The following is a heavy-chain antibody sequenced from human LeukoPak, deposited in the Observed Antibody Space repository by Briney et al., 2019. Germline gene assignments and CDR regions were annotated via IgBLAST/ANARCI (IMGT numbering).Heavy chain of an antibody. CDR3: ATLGVVPAAIGPSHYYFDY. Sequence: ASVKISCKASGYTFTDYYMHWVQQAPGKGLEWMGRVDPEDGETIYAEKFQGRVTITADTSTGTAYMELSSLRSEDTAVYYCATLGVVPAAIGPSHYYFDYWGQGTLVTVSS. J-gene: IGHJ4*02. V-gene: IGHV1-69-2*01. CDR1: GYTFTDYY. D-gene: IGHD2-2*02. CDR2: VDPEDGET.